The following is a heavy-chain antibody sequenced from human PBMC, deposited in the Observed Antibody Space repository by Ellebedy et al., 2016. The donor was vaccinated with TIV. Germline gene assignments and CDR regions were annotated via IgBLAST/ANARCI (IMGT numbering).Heavy chain of an antibody. CDR3: TRDASIGFGELHSTDF. J-gene: IGHJ4*02. Sequence: ASVKVSCKASGYTFTTYGVSWVRQAPGQGLEWMGWISAYNGDTNYAYKFQDRVTMTTDKSTSTAYMELRSLRSDDTAVYYCTRDASIGFGELHSTDFWGQGTLVTVSA. CDR1: GYTFTTYG. D-gene: IGHD3-10*01. V-gene: IGHV1-18*04. CDR2: ISAYNGDT.